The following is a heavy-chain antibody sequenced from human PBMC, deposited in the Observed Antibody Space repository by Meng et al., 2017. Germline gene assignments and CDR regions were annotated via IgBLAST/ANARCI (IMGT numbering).Heavy chain of an antibody. CDR1: GYTFTGYY. D-gene: IGHD6-19*01. Sequence: SVTVSCKASGYTFTGYYMHWVRQAPGQGLEWMGRINPNSSGTNYAQKFQGRVTMTRQTSISTAYMELSRLRSDDTAVYYCASGIAVADRDYWGQGTLVTVSS. V-gene: IGHV1-2*06. CDR2: INPNSSGT. CDR3: ASGIAVADRDY. J-gene: IGHJ4*02.